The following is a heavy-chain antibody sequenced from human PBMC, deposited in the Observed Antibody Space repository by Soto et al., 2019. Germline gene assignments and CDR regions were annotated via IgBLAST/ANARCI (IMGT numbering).Heavy chain of an antibody. CDR1: GYTFGNHW. CDR2: INSDGGFI. J-gene: IGHJ4*02. V-gene: IGHV3-74*01. CDR3: ATAEVDY. Sequence: PGESLKISCAVAGYTFGNHWMHWVRQAPGKGLEWVSRINSDGGFINYADSVKGRFTVSRDNARNTLYLQMYSLRVEDTAVYYCATAEVDYWGPGSLVTVSS.